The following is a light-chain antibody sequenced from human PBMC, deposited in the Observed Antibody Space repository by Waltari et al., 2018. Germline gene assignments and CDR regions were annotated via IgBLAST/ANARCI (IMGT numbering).Light chain of an antibody. CDR2: DNN. J-gene: IGLJ2*01. CDR3: ATWDSSLSGGV. CDR1: SSNLGNNY. Sequence: HSVLTQPPSVSAAPGQDVTIFCSGSSSNLGNNYVSWSQQVPGTAPKPLIFDNNERPSGIPDRFSGSKSGTSATLDITGLQTGDEAHYYCATWDSSLSGGVFGGGTKVTVL. V-gene: IGLV1-51*01.